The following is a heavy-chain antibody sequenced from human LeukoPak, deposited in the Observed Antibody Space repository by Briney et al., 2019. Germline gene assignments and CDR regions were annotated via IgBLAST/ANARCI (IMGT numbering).Heavy chain of an antibody. D-gene: IGHD3-3*01. V-gene: IGHV3-15*01. J-gene: IGHJ5*02. CDR2: IKSKTDGGTT. Sequence: AGSLTLSCAVYGFRFGKDWMCRVRQDQGKELEWVGRIKSKTDGGTTDYAAPVKGRFTISRGDSKNTLYLQMNSLETEDTAVYYCTTELEWLIPYNWFDPWGQGTLVTVSS. CDR1: GFRFGKDW. CDR3: TTELEWLIPYNWFDP.